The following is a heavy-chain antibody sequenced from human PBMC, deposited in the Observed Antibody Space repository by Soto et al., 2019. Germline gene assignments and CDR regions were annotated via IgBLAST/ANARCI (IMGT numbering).Heavy chain of an antibody. Sequence: ASVKVSCKASGYTFTSYGSSWVRQAPGQGLEWMGWISAYNGNTNYAPKLQGRVTMTTDTSTSIAYMELMSLRSDDTAVYYCARDAYCTNGVCYNTGFDSWGQGTMVTVSS. J-gene: IGHJ4*02. CDR2: ISAYNGNT. D-gene: IGHD2-8*01. V-gene: IGHV1-18*01. CDR3: ARDAYCTNGVCYNTGFDS. CDR1: GYTFTSYG.